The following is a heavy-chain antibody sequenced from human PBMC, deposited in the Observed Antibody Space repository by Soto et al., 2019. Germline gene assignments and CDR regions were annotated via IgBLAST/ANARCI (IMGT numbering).Heavy chain of an antibody. CDR3: VRLSIEPPVFMYPLDY. D-gene: IGHD6-6*01. J-gene: IGHJ4*02. CDR2: IYYDGNT. Sequence: SATLSPPSPFSSDPPTPSRHLLFRLLLQKGNGLESIANIYYDGNTYYNPSLKSRVTISLDTSKNQFSLRLNSVTAADTAVYYCVRLSIEPPVFMYPLDYWALGTLVTVS. CDR1: SDPPTPSRHL. V-gene: IGHV4-39*01.